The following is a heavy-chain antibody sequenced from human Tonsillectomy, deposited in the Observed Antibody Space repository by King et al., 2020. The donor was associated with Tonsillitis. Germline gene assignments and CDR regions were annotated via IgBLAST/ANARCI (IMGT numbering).Heavy chain of an antibody. Sequence: QLVQSGAEVKKPGASVKVSCKASGYTFTGYYMHWVRQAPGRGLEWMGWINPNSGGTNSAQKFQGRVTMTRDTSINTAYMELSRLRSYDTAVYYCARTAEPSTNWFDHWGQGTLVTVSS. J-gene: IGHJ5*02. CDR3: ARTAEPSTNWFDH. CDR1: GYTFTGYY. V-gene: IGHV1-2*02. D-gene: IGHD1-14*01. CDR2: INPNSGGT.